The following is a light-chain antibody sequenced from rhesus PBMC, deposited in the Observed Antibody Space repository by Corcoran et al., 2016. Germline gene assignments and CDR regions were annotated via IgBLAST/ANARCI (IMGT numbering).Light chain of an antibody. Sequence: QLILTQSPATLSLSPGERATLSCRASQSVSSYLAWYQQKPGQAPRLLIYGASSRATGIPDRFSGSGSGTDFTRTISSLEPEDVGVYHCYQQSSGYSFGQGTKVEIK. CDR3: YQQSSGYS. J-gene: IGKJ2*01. CDR1: QSVSSY. V-gene: IGKV3-10*01. CDR2: GAS.